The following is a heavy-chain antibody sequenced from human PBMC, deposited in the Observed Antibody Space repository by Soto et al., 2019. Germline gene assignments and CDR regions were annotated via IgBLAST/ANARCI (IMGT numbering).Heavy chain of an antibody. CDR2: VNHSGST. CDR1: GGSFSGYY. D-gene: IGHD3-9*01. CDR3: ARGWSGLVIIRFDP. V-gene: IGHV4-34*01. J-gene: IGHJ5*02. Sequence: QVQLQQWGAGLLKPSETLSLTCAVYGGSFSGYYWSWIRQPPGKGLEWIGEVNHSGSTNYNPSLKSRVTISVDTSKNQFSLKLSSVTAADTAVYCCARGWSGLVIIRFDPWGQGTLVTVSS.